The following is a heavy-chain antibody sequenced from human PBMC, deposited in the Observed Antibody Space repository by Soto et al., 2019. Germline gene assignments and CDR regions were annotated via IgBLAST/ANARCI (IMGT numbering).Heavy chain of an antibody. Sequence: SETLSLTCAVNVGSFSGYYWTWIRQPPGKGLEWIGEINHSGSTNYNPSIKSRVTISVDTSKNQFSLKLSSVTAADTAVYYCARGRGITIFGLGMNWFDPWGQRTLVTVSS. CDR1: VGSFSGYY. V-gene: IGHV4-34*01. CDR3: ARGRGITIFGLGMNWFDP. CDR2: INHSGST. D-gene: IGHD3-3*01. J-gene: IGHJ5*02.